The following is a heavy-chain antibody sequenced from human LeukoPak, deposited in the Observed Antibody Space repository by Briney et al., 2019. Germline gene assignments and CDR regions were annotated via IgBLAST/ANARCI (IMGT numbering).Heavy chain of an antibody. CDR2: IYYSGST. CDR1: GGSISSYY. Sequence: PSETLSLTCTVSGGSISSYYWSWIRQPPGKGLEWIGYIYYSGSTNYNPSLKSRVTISVDTSKNQFSLELSSVTAADTAVYYCARSLSSSWYNWFDPWGQGTLVTVSS. D-gene: IGHD6-13*01. J-gene: IGHJ5*02. V-gene: IGHV4-59*01. CDR3: ARSLSSSWYNWFDP.